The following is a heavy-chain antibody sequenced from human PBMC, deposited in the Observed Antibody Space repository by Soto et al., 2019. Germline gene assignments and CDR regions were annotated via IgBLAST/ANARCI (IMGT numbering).Heavy chain of an antibody. J-gene: IGHJ4*02. D-gene: IGHD2-8*01. CDR3: ARDGVPLREVDY. Sequence: GASVKVSCKASGYTFTTYYMHWVRQAPGQGLEWMGWISAYNGNTNYAQKLQGRVTMTTDTSTSTAYMELRSLRSDDTAVYYCARDGVPLREVDYWGQGTLVNVSS. V-gene: IGHV1-18*04. CDR1: GYTFTTYY. CDR2: ISAYNGNT.